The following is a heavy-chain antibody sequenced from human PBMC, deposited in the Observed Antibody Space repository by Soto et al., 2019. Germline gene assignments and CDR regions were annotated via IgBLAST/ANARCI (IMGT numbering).Heavy chain of an antibody. V-gene: IGHV3-23*01. CDR3: AKVPLEAGKYYFDY. CDR1: GFTFSSYA. CDR2: IRSSGGST. Sequence: PGGSLRLSCAASGFTFSSYAMSWVRQAPGKGLEWVSTIRSSGGSTYYADSVKGRFTISRDNSKNTLSLQMNNLRAEDTAAYYCAKVPLEAGKYYFDYWGQGTLVTVSS. J-gene: IGHJ4*02. D-gene: IGHD3-10*01.